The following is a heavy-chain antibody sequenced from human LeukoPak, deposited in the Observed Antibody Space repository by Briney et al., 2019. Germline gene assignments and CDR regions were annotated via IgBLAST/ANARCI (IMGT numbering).Heavy chain of an antibody. V-gene: IGHV4-59*01. CDR2: IYYSGST. J-gene: IGHJ5*02. CDR3: ARDTATVTTFGFGFDP. CDR1: GGSISSYY. D-gene: IGHD4-11*01. Sequence: PSETLSLICTVSGGSISSYYWSWIRLPPGKGLEWTGYIYYSGSTNYNPSLKSRVTISVDTSKNQFSLKLSSVTAADTPVYYCARDTATVTTFGFGFDPWGQGTLVTVSS.